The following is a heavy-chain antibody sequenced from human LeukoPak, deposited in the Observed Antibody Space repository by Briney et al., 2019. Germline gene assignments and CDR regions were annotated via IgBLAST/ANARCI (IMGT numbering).Heavy chain of an antibody. J-gene: IGHJ3*02. Sequence: PSQTLSLTCTVSGGSISSGSYYWSWIRQPAGKGLEWIGRIYSSGTTNYNPSLKSRVTMSVDRSNNQFSLKLNSVTAADTAVYYCAKPKTITGTTVGVLDAFDIWGQGTMVTVSS. CDR2: IYSSGTT. V-gene: IGHV4-61*02. CDR3: AKPKTITGTTVGVLDAFDI. D-gene: IGHD1-7*01. CDR1: GGSISSGSYY.